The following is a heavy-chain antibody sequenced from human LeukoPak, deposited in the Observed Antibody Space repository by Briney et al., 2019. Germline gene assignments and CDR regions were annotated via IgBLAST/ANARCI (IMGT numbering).Heavy chain of an antibody. V-gene: IGHV1-46*01. CDR3: ARDNSVRDEARWFNP. CDR2: ISPSGGST. CDR1: GYTFTSNG. J-gene: IGHJ5*02. Sequence: ASVKVSCKASGYTFTSNGISWVRQAPGQGPEWMGVISPSGGSTTYAQKFQDRLTLTRDMSTSTDYLELSSLRSEDTAVYYCARDNSVRDEARWFNPWGQGTLVTVSS. D-gene: IGHD5-24*01.